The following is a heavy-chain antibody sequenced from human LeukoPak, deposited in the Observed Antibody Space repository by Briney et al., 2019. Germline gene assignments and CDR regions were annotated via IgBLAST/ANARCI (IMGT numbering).Heavy chain of an antibody. J-gene: IGHJ4*02. Sequence: GRSLRLSCAASGFTFSSYAKHWVRQAPGKGLEWIAYLTSHTRGTTYYADSVKGRFTISRDNAKNSLSLQMDSLRAEDTAVYYCARAIDYSNFAMYFDYWGQGALVTVSS. D-gene: IGHD4-11*01. V-gene: IGHV3-48*04. CDR3: ARAIDYSNFAMYFDY. CDR2: LTSHTRGTT. CDR1: GFTFSSYA.